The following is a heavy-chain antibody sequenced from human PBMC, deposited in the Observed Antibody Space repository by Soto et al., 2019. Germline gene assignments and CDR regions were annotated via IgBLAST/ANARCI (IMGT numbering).Heavy chain of an antibody. J-gene: IGHJ4*02. Sequence: QVQLVQSGAEVKKPGSSVKVSCKASGYTFTSYAMHWVRQAPGQRLEWMGWINAGNGNTKYSQKFQGRVTITRDTYASTDYMELSSLRSEDTAVYYCARYPEPIQPYDYWGQGTLVTVSS. CDR3: ARYPEPIQPYDY. CDR1: GYTFTSYA. D-gene: IGHD1-1*01. CDR2: INAGNGNT. V-gene: IGHV1-3*01.